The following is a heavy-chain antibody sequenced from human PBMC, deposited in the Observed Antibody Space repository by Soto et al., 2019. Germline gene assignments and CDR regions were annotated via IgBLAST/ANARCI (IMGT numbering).Heavy chain of an antibody. D-gene: IGHD3-3*01. CDR1: GGSFSGYY. CDR2: INHSGST. V-gene: IGHV4-34*01. Sequence: SETLSLTCAVYGGSFSGYYWSWIRQPPGKGLEWIGEINHSGSTNYNPSLKSRVTISVDTSKNQFPLKLSSVTAADTAVYYCARVPYYDFWSGYYSYYGMDVWGQGTTVTVSS. CDR3: ARVPYYDFWSGYYSYYGMDV. J-gene: IGHJ6*02.